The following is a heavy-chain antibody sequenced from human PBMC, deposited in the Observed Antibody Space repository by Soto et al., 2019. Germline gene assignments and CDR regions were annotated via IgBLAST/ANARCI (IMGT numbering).Heavy chain of an antibody. CDR3: ARVFYSSRWYGPPNGFDP. Sequence: QITLKESGPPLVKPTQPLTLTCTFSGFSLSTSGVGVGWIRQPPGKALEWLALIYWDDDKRYSPSLKSRLTIPKDSSKHQVVLTMTNMDPVDTAPYYRARVFYSSRWYGPPNGFDPWGQGTLVTVSS. D-gene: IGHD6-13*01. V-gene: IGHV2-5*02. CDR1: GFSLSTSGVG. CDR2: IYWDDDK. J-gene: IGHJ5*02.